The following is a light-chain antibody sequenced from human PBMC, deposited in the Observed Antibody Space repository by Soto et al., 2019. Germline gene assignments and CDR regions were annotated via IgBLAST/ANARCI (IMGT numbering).Light chain of an antibody. CDR1: QSISSW. Sequence: RYPSTRTASLGDSLPNNYRASQSISSWLAWYQQKPGKAPKLLIYKASSLESGVPSRFSGSGSGTEYALTIRSLQPDDFAPHYCQQHYTYSWTVGQGTKVDIK. J-gene: IGKJ1*01. CDR2: KAS. CDR3: QQHYTYSWT. V-gene: IGKV1-5*03.